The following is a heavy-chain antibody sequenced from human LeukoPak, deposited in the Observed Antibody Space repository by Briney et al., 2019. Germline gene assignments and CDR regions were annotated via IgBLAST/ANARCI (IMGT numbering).Heavy chain of an antibody. CDR1: GGSISGYY. V-gene: IGHV4-59*01. J-gene: IGHJ5*02. D-gene: IGHD5-18*01. CDR2: MYYSGSSGST. CDR3: ARGGGDSYGHNWFDP. Sequence: SETLSLTCTVSGGSISGYYWSWIRQPPGKGLEWLGYMYYSGSSGSTNYSPSLKSRVTISVDTSKNQFSLKLTSVTAADTAVYHCARGGGDSYGHNWFDPWGQGTLVTVSS.